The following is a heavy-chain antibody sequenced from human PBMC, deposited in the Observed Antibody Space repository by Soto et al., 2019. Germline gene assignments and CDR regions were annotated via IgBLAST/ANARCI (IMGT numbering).Heavy chain of an antibody. CDR1: GYTFTSYD. Sequence: QVQLVQSGAEVKKPGASVKFSCKASGYTFTSYDINWVRQAAGQGLEWMGWINLNSGDTDSAQKFQGRLTMTRDTSISTAYMELSSLTSADTAVYYCARGRGWRDYWGQGTLVTVSS. V-gene: IGHV1-8*01. CDR3: ARGRGWRDY. D-gene: IGHD6-19*01. J-gene: IGHJ4*02. CDR2: INLNSGDT.